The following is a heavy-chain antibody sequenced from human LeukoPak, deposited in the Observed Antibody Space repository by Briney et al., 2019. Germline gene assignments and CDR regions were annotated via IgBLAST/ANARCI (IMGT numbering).Heavy chain of an antibody. Sequence: GGSLRLSCAASGFTFSSYAMSWVRQAPGKGLEWVSAISGSGGSTYYADSVKGRFTISRDNSKNTLYLQMNSLRAEDTAVYYCAKAPRSYCSGGSCYSGYWGQGTLVTLSS. CDR1: GFTFSSYA. CDR3: AKAPRSYCSGGSCYSGY. V-gene: IGHV3-23*01. J-gene: IGHJ4*02. CDR2: ISGSGGST. D-gene: IGHD2-15*01.